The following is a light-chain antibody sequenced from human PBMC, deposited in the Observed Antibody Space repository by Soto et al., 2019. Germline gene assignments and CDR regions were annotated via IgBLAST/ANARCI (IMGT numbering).Light chain of an antibody. CDR1: QNINSK. J-gene: IGKJ4*01. CDR2: AAS. CDR3: QQSFKSPLT. V-gene: IGKV1-39*01. Sequence: DIQMTQSPSSLSASVGDRVPITCRASQNINSKLYWYRQKPGKAPELLMFAASTLQSGVPPRFSGSGSGTDFTLAITNLHPDDFATYYCQQSFKSPLTFGGGTKVEI.